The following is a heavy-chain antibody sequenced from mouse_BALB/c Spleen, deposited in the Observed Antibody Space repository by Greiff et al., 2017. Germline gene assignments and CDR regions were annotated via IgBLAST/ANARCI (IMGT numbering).Heavy chain of an antibody. Sequence: QVQLQQSGAELVRPGVSVKISCKGSGYTFTDYAMHWVKQSHAKSLEWIGVISTYYGDASYNQKFKGKATMTVDKSSSTAYMELARLTSEDSAIYYCARDGNYEKNAMDYWGQGTSVTVSS. J-gene: IGHJ4*01. CDR2: ISTYYGDA. V-gene: IGHV1S137*01. CDR1: GYTFTDYA. CDR3: ARDGNYEKNAMDY. D-gene: IGHD2-1*01.